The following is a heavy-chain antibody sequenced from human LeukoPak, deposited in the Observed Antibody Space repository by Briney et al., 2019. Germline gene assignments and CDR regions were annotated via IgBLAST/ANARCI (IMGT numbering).Heavy chain of an antibody. CDR3: AKDRDPAAAAYYFDY. D-gene: IGHD6-13*01. CDR2: ISYDGGDK. CDR1: GFTFSRYG. Sequence: PGGSLRLSCAASGFTFSRYGMHWVRQAPGKGLEWVAVISYDGGDKHYADSVKGRFTISRDKSKNTLYLQMNSLRVEDAAVYYCAKDRDPAAAAYYFDYWGQGTLVTVSS. J-gene: IGHJ4*02. V-gene: IGHV3-30*18.